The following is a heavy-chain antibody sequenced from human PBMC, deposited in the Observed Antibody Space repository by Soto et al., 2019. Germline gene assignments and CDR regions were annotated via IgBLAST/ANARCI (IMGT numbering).Heavy chain of an antibody. CDR1: GGSISSGGYY. V-gene: IGHV4-31*03. Sequence: PSETLSLTCTVSGGSISSGGYYWSWIRQHPGKGLEWIGYIYYSGSTYYNPSLKSRVTISVDTSKNQFSLKLSSVTAADTAVYYCARGAALPSSGYYYYMDVWGKGTTVTVSS. D-gene: IGHD6-6*01. CDR3: ARGAALPSSGYYYYMDV. J-gene: IGHJ6*03. CDR2: IYYSGST.